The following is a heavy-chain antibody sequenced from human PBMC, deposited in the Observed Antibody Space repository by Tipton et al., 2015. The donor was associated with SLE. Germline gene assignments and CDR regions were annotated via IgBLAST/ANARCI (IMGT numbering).Heavy chain of an antibody. CDR2: IYYSGST. D-gene: IGHD3-9*01. Sequence: TLSLTCTVSGGSISSGGYYWSWIRQHPGKGLEWIGYIYYSGSTYYNPSLKSRVTISVDTSKNQFSLKLSSVTAADTAVYYCARDGTYYDILTGVPLYYFYGMDVWGQGTTVTVSS. V-gene: IGHV4-31*03. J-gene: IGHJ6*02. CDR1: GGSISSGGYY. CDR3: ARDGTYYDILTGVPLYYFYGMDV.